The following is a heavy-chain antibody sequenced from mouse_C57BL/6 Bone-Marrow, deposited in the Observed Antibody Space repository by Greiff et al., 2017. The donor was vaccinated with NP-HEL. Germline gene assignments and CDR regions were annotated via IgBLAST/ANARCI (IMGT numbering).Heavy chain of an antibody. D-gene: IGHD2-13*01. J-gene: IGHJ3*01. CDR1: GYTFTSYW. CDR3: ARCYYGDTWFAY. CDR2: IDPSDSYT. V-gene: IGHV1-59*01. Sequence: VQLQQPGAELVRPGTSVKLSCKASGYTFTSYWMHWVKQRPGQGLEWIGVIDPSDSYTNYNQKFKGKATLTVDTSSSTAYLQLSSLTSEDSAVYYRARCYYGDTWFAYWGQGTLVTVSA.